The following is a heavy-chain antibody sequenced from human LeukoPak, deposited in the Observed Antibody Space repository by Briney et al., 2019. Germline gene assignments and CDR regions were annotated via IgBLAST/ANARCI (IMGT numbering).Heavy chain of an antibody. CDR3: ARGCDSSGYYY. CDR1: GGSISSYY. V-gene: IGHV4-59*01. CDR2: IYYSGSS. D-gene: IGHD3-22*01. Sequence: SETLSLTCTVSGGSISSYYWSWIRQPPGKGLEWIGYIYYSGSSNYNPSLKSRVTISVDTSKNQFSLKLSSVTAADTAVYYCARGCDSSGYYYWGQGTLVTVSS. J-gene: IGHJ4*02.